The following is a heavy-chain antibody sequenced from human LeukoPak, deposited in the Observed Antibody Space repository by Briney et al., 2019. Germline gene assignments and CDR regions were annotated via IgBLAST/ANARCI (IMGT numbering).Heavy chain of an antibody. CDR2: INRDGSRT. J-gene: IGHJ4*02. CDR3: ARDSGMVRGTVDY. Sequence: GGSLRLSCAASGFTFSSYWMHWVRQAPGKGLVWVSRINRDGSRTSYADSVKGRFTISRDNAKNSLYLQMNSLRAEDTAVYYCARDSGMVRGTVDYWGQGTLVTVSS. D-gene: IGHD3-10*01. V-gene: IGHV3-74*01. CDR1: GFTFSSYW.